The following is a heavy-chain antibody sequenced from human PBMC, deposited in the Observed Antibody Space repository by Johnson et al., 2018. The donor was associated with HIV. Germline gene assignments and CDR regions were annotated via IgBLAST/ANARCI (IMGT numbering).Heavy chain of an antibody. V-gene: IGHV3-23*04. Sequence: VQLVESGGGLVQSGGSLRLSCAASGFTFSRHAMSWVRQAPGKGLDWVSAISGSGGRTYYGDSVKGRFTISRDNSKNTLYLQMKSLRAEDTAVYYCAKDLFGGKWSYSFDVWGQGTMVSVSS. J-gene: IGHJ3*01. CDR2: ISGSGGRT. D-gene: IGHD3-10*02. CDR1: GFTFSRHA. CDR3: AKDLFGGKWSYSFDV.